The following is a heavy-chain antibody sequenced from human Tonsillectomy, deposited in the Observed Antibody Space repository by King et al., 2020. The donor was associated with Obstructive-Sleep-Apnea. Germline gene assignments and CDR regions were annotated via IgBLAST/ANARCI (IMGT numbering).Heavy chain of an antibody. Sequence: VQLVESGGGLVQPGRSLRLSCTASGFTFGDYAMSWFRQAPGKGLEWVGFIRSKAYGGTTEYAASVKGRFTISRDDSKSIAYLQMNSLKTEDTAMYYCTRDWGTYYDSSGSDAFDIWGQGTMVTVSS. CDR3: TRDWGTYYDSSGSDAFDI. CDR2: IRSKAYGGTT. D-gene: IGHD3-22*01. V-gene: IGHV3-49*03. J-gene: IGHJ3*02. CDR1: GFTFGDYA.